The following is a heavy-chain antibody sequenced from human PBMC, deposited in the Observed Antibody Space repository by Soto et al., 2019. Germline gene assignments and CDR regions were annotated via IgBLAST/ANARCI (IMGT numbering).Heavy chain of an antibody. Sequence: QVQLVQSGAEVKKPGSSVKVSCKASGGTFSSSAISWVRQAPGQGLEWMGGIIPIFGTANYAQKFQGRVTITADKSTSTAYMEQSSLRSEDTAVYYCARDLSCISTSCYLKENWFDPWGQGTLVTVSS. J-gene: IGHJ5*02. CDR1: GGTFSSSA. V-gene: IGHV1-69*06. CDR2: IIPIFGTA. CDR3: ARDLSCISTSCYLKENWFDP. D-gene: IGHD2-2*01.